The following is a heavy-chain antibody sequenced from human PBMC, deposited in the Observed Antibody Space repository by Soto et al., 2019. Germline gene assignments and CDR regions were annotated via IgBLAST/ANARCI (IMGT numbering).Heavy chain of an antibody. CDR1: GGTFSSYG. CDR2: IIPIFGAA. D-gene: IGHD3-3*01. J-gene: IGHJ6*02. V-gene: IGHV1-69*06. CDR3: ARGIRPILGVPDPPYYYYGMDV. Sequence: GAPVKVSCKASGGTFSSYGIRWMRQAPGQGLAWVGGIIPIFGAADYAQKFQARVTITADRSTSTASMELSSLRSEDTAVYYCARGIRPILGVPDPPYYYYGMDVWGQGTTVTVSS.